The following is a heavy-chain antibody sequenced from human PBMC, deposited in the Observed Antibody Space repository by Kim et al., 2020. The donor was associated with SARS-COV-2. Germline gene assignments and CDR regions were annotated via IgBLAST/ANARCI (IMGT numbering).Heavy chain of an antibody. CDR1: GYTFTSYA. CDR2: INTNTGNP. J-gene: IGHJ6*02. CDR3: AFIPGGGYYYYGMDV. V-gene: IGHV7-4-1*02. Sequence: ASVKVSCKASGYTFTSYAMNWVRQAPGQGLEWMGWINTNTGNPTYAQGFTGRFVFSLDTSVSTAYLQISSLKAEDTAVYYCAFIPGGGYYYYGMDVWGQGTTVTVSS. D-gene: IGHD2-21*01.